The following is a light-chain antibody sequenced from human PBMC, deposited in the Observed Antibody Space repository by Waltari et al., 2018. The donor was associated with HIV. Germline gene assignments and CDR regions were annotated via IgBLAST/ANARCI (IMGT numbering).Light chain of an antibody. Sequence: DIEMTQSPSSLSASVGDTVTITCRASQGVSTSLAWYQQRPGKAPKLLIHTASFLQSGVPARFSGSGSGTDFTLTIIDLQPDDFATYYCQQHNDYPLTFGGGTKVEIK. CDR1: QGVSTS. V-gene: IGKV1-17*02. J-gene: IGKJ4*01. CDR2: TAS. CDR3: QQHNDYPLT.